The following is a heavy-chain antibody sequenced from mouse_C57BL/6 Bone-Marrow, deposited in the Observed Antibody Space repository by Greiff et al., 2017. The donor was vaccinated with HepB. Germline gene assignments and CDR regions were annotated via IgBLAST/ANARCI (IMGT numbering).Heavy chain of an antibody. J-gene: IGHJ4*01. CDR3: AKEGNYYGSSYAMDY. V-gene: IGHV1-72*01. Sequence: QVQLKQPGAELVKPGASVKLSCKASGYTFTSYWMHWVKQRPGRGLEWSGRIDPNSGGTKYNEKFKSKATLTVDKPSSTAYMQLSSLTSEDSAVYYCAKEGNYYGSSYAMDYWGQGTSVTVSS. D-gene: IGHD1-1*01. CDR1: GYTFTSYW. CDR2: IDPNSGGT.